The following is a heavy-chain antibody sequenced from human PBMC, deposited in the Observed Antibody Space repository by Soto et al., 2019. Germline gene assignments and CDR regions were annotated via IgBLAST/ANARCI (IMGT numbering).Heavy chain of an antibody. CDR3: ARDGGGYTYDY. CDR2: ISGGGST. Sequence: PGGSLRLSCAASGFTVSSNDMNWVRQAPGKGLEWVSLISGGGSTSYADSVKGRFTISRDNSKNTLYLQMHSLRTEDTAVYFCARDGGGYTYDYWGQGTLVTVSS. D-gene: IGHD5-12*01. CDR1: GFTVSSND. J-gene: IGHJ4*02. V-gene: IGHV3-53*01.